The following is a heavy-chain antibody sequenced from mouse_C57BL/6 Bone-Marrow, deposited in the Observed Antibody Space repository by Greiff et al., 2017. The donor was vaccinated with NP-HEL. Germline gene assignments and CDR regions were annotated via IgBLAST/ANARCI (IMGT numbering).Heavy chain of an antibody. V-gene: IGHV1-63*01. Sequence: VQLQQSGAELVRPGTSVKMSCKASGYTFTNYWIGWAKQRPGHGLEWIGDIYPGGGYTNYNEKFKGKATLTADKSSSTAYMQFSSLTSGDSAIYYCARCDGYSPGFAYWGQGTLVTVSA. D-gene: IGHD2-3*01. CDR3: ARCDGYSPGFAY. CDR2: IYPGGGYT. J-gene: IGHJ3*01. CDR1: GYTFTNYW.